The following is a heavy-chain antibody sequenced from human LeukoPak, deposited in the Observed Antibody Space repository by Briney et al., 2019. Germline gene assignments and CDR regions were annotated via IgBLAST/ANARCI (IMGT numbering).Heavy chain of an antibody. D-gene: IGHD3-22*01. J-gene: IGHJ4*02. Sequence: ASVKVSCKASGYTFTSYDINWGRQATGQGLEWMGWMNPNSGNTGYAQKFQGRVTMTRNTSISTAYIELSSLRSEDTALYYCARGPGYDSSGYYYFYWGQGPLVTVPS. CDR1: GYTFTSYD. CDR2: MNPNSGNT. CDR3: ARGPGYDSSGYYYFY. V-gene: IGHV1-8*01.